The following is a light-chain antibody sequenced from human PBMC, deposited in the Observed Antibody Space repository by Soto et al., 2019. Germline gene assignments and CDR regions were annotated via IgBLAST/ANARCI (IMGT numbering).Light chain of an antibody. Sequence: QSALTQPASVSGSPGQSITISCTGTSSDVGGYNYVSWYQQHPGKAPKLMIYDVSNRPSGVSNRFSGSKSGHTASLTISGLQAEDKADYYCSSYTSSSTLLYVFGTGTKVTVL. J-gene: IGLJ1*01. V-gene: IGLV2-14*01. CDR3: SSYTSSSTLLYV. CDR1: SSDVGGYNY. CDR2: DVS.